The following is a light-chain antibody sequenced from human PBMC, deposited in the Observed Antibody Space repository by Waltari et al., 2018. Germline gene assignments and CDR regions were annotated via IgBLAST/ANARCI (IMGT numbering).Light chain of an antibody. CDR2: DVK. V-gene: IGLV2-8*01. Sequence: QSALPQTHSASRTPGQSVTITYTGTSREVGSYNHVTWYQHHPGKAPKLMISDVKKRPSGVIYRFSRSKSCNTASLTVPGLQADDEADYYCTSYAGSHNWVFGGGTKLTVL. CDR3: TSYAGSHNWV. J-gene: IGLJ2*01. CDR1: SREVGSYNH.